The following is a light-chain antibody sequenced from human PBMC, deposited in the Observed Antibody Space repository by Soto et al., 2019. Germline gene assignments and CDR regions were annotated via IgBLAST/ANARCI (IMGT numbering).Light chain of an antibody. CDR2: DAS. CDR1: ESIRTW. J-gene: IGKJ1*01. CDR3: QQYNNYPRT. V-gene: IGKV1-5*01. Sequence: EIQMTQSPSTLSASVGDRVTITCRASESIRTWLAWYQHKPGKAPKFLIYDASTLESGVPSRFSGSGSGTEFTLTISSLQPDDFATYYCQQYNNYPRTFGQGTKVDIK.